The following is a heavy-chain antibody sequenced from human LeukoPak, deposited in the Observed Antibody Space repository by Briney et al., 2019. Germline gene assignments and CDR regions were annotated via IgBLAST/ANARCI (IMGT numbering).Heavy chain of an antibody. J-gene: IGHJ3*02. CDR2: ISAYNGNT. D-gene: IGHD3-16*01. Sequence: GASVKVSCKASGYTFTSYGISWVRQAPGQGLEWMGWISAYNGNTNYAQKLQGRVTMTTDTSTSTAYMELRSLRSDDTAVYYCAGHSRDYGYVWGSYWAFDIWGQGTVVTVSS. V-gene: IGHV1-18*01. CDR3: AGHSRDYGYVWGSYWAFDI. CDR1: GYTFTSYG.